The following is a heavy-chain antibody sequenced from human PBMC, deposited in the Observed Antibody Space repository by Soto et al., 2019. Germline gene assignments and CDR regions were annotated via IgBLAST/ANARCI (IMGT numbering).Heavy chain of an antibody. V-gene: IGHV4-39*01. D-gene: IGHD2-15*01. CDR1: GGSISSSRYY. CDR3: ARLGRVVAAAHFDY. CDR2: IYYSGST. J-gene: IGHJ4*02. Sequence: QLQLQESGPGLVKPSETLSLTCTVSGGSISSSRYYWGWIRQPPGKGLEWIGSIYYSGSTYYNPSLKSRVAISVDTSKNQFSLKLSSVTAADTAVYYCARLGRVVAAAHFDYWGQGTLVTVSS.